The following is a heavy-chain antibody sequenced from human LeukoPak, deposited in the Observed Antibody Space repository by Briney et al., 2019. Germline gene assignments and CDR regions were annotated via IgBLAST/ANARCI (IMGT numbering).Heavy chain of an antibody. Sequence: GGSLRLSCAASGFTFSGSAMHWVRQASGKGLEWVGHIRSKANSYATAYAASVKGRFTISRDDSKNTAYLQMNSLKTEDTAVYYCTGGGYHNRDYYYYYYMDVWGKGTTVTVSS. CDR1: GFTFSGSA. V-gene: IGHV3-73*01. CDR2: IRSKANSYAT. D-gene: IGHD3-22*01. J-gene: IGHJ6*03. CDR3: TGGGYHNRDYYYYYYMDV.